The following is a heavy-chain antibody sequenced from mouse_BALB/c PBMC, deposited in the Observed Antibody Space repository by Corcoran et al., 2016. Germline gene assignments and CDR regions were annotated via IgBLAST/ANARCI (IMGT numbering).Heavy chain of an antibody. CDR1: GFNITDYY. D-gene: IGHD2-2*01. CDR2: NDPENGNT. Sequence: EVQLQQSGAELVRPGALVKLSCKASGFNITDYYMHWVKQRPEQGLEWIGWNDPENGNTIYDPKFQGKASITADTSSNTAYLQLSSLTSEDTAVYYCARWGYDGVWYYARDYWGQGTSVTVSS. J-gene: IGHJ4*01. CDR3: ARWGYDGVWYYARDY. V-gene: IGHV14-1*02.